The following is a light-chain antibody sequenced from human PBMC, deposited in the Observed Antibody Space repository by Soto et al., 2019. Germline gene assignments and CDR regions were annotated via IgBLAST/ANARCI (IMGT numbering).Light chain of an antibody. CDR2: EVS. Sequence: QSALTQPASVSGSPGQAITISCTGTSRDVGGYNYVSWYQQHPGKAPKLMMYEVSNRPSGVSNRFSGSKSGNTASLTISGLQAEDEADYYCSSYTSSSSPVVFGGGTKVTV. V-gene: IGLV2-14*01. J-gene: IGLJ2*01. CDR3: SSYTSSSSPVV. CDR1: SRDVGGYNY.